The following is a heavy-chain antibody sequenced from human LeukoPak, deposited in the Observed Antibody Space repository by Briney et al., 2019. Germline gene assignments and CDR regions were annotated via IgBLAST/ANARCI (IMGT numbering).Heavy chain of an antibody. Sequence: GASVKVSCKASGGTFSSYAISWVRQAPGQGLGWMGGIIPIFGTANYAQKFQGRVTITADESTSTAYMELSSLRSEDTAVYYCARAPTAVGQLHNYFDYWGQGTLVTVSS. D-gene: IGHD4-23*01. V-gene: IGHV1-69*13. CDR1: GGTFSSYA. J-gene: IGHJ4*02. CDR2: IIPIFGTA. CDR3: ARAPTAVGQLHNYFDY.